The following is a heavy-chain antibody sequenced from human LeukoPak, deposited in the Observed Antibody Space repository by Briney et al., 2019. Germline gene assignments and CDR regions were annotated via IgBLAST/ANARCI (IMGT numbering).Heavy chain of an antibody. Sequence: SQTLSLTCAISRDSVSSNSAVWNWIRLSPSRGLEWLGRTYYRSKWNNHYAVSVKSRITINPDTSKNQFSLQLNSVTPEDTAVYYCARDAVGSSYFDYWGQGTLVTVSS. CDR3: ARDAVGSSYFDY. CDR1: RDSVSSNSAV. V-gene: IGHV6-1*01. J-gene: IGHJ4*02. CDR2: TYYRSKWNN. D-gene: IGHD1-26*01.